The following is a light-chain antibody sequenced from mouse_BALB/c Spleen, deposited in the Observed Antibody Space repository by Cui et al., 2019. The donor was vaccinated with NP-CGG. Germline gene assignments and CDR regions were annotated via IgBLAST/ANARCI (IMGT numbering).Light chain of an antibody. CDR3: ALWYSNHWV. CDR2: GTN. V-gene: IGLV1*01. Sequence: PVVSHESAFTTSPGETVTLTCRSSTGAVTTSNYANWVQEKPDHLFTGLIGGTNNRVPGVPARFSGSLIGDKAALTITGAQTEDEAIYFCALWYSNHWVFGGGTKLTVL. CDR1: TGAVTTSNY. J-gene: IGLJ1*01.